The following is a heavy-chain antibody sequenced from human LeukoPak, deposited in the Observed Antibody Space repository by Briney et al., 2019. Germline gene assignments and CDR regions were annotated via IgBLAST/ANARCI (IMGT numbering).Heavy chain of an antibody. CDR3: ARGNGWFGELSLDY. J-gene: IGHJ4*02. CDR1: GYTFTSYD. Sequence: GASVKVSCKASGYTFTSYDINWVRQATGQGLEWMGWMNPNSGNTGYAQKFQGRVTITRNTSISTAYMELSSLRSEDTAVYYCARGNGWFGELSLDYWGQGTLVTVSS. CDR2: MNPNSGNT. V-gene: IGHV1-8*03. D-gene: IGHD3-10*01.